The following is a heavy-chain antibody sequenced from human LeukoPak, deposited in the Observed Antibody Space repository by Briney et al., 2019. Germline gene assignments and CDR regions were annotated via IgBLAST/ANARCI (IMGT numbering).Heavy chain of an antibody. V-gene: IGHV4-34*01. Sequence: PSETPSLTCAVYGGSFSGYYWSWIRQPPGKGLEWIGEINHSGSTNYNPSLKSRVTISVDTSKNQFSLKLSSVTAADTAVYYCASHDSSGYYYHWGQGTLVTVSS. CDR3: ASHDSSGYYYH. CDR2: INHSGST. CDR1: GGSFSGYY. J-gene: IGHJ5*02. D-gene: IGHD3-22*01.